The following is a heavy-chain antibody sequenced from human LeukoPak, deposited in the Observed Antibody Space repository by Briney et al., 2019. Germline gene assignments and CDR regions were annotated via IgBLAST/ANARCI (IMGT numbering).Heavy chain of an antibody. CDR1: GFTFSSYA. V-gene: IGHV3-23*01. J-gene: IGHJ4*02. D-gene: IGHD4-17*01. Sequence: TGGSLRLSCAASGFTFSSYAMSWVRQAPGKGLKWVSAISGSGGSTYYADSVKGRFTISRDNSKNTLYLQMNSLRAEDTAVYYCAKDESYGDYVDYWGQGTLVTVSS. CDR3: AKDESYGDYVDY. CDR2: ISGSGGST.